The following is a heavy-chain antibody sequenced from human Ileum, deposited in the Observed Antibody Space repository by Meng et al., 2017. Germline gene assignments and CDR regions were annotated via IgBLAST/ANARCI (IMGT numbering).Heavy chain of an antibody. J-gene: IGHJ4*02. CDR1: GGSLSSSGYH. CDR3: ARDHWGSLDY. V-gene: IGHV4-61*08. D-gene: IGHD7-27*01. Sequence: RAWCRGRVSPSETLSLICAGSGGSLSSSGYHCGWIRQPPGKGLEWIGYASTNYNPSLKSRVTISVDTSKSQFSLKLTSVTAADTAVYYCARDHWGSLDYWGQGVLVTVSS. CDR2: AST.